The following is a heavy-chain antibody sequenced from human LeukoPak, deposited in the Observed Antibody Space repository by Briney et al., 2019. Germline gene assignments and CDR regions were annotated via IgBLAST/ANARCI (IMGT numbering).Heavy chain of an antibody. Sequence: SETPSLTCTVSGGSMSGFFWTWIRQPPGRALEWIGSIYYSGSSTKYNPSLKSRVTISVDTSKSQFSLNLNSATAADTAVYYCARTSRHFYGSGTNLTPWPAGMDVWGQGTTVTVSS. V-gene: IGHV4-59*01. CDR3: ARTSRHFYGSGTNLTPWPAGMDV. CDR1: GGSMSGFF. CDR2: IYYSGSST. J-gene: IGHJ6*02. D-gene: IGHD3-10*01.